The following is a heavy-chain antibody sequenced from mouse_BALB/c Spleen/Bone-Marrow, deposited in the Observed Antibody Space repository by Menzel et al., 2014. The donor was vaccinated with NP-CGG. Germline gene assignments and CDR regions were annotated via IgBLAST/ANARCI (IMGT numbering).Heavy chain of an antibody. CDR3: ARTGYDYYFDY. CDR1: GYTFTDYW. J-gene: IGHJ2*01. CDR2: IDTSDSYT. V-gene: IGHV1-69*01. Sequence: QVQLQQSGAELVMPGASVKMSCKASGYTFTDYWMHWVKQRPGQGLEWIGAIDTSDSYTSYNQKFKGKATLTVDESSSTAYMQLSSLTSEDSAVYYCARTGYDYYFDYWGQGTTLTVPS. D-gene: IGHD2-4*01.